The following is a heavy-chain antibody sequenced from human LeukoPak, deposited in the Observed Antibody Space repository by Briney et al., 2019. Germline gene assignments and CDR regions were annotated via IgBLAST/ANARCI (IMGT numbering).Heavy chain of an antibody. J-gene: IGHJ5*02. V-gene: IGHV4-34*01. CDR2: INHSGST. D-gene: IGHD5-12*01. CDR3: ARGRGSGYVTENWFDP. CDR1: GGSFSGYY. Sequence: PSETLSLTCAVHGGSFSGYYWSWIRQPPGKGLEWIGEINHSGSTNYNPSLKSRVTISVDTSKNQFSLKLSSVTAADTAVYYCARGRGSGYVTENWFDPWGQGTLVTVSS.